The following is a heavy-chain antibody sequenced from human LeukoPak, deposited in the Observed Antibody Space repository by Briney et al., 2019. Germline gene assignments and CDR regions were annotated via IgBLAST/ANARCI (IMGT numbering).Heavy chain of an antibody. V-gene: IGHV1-69*13. J-gene: IGHJ5*02. CDR1: GDTFSGYY. D-gene: IGHD3-10*01. Sequence: SVKVSCKASGDTFSGYYISWVRQAPGQGLEWMGGINPIFGTANYAQKFQGRVTITADESTSTAYMELSSLRSEDTAVYYCAREVGSGSPNWFDPWGQGTLVTVSS. CDR3: AREVGSGSPNWFDP. CDR2: INPIFGTA.